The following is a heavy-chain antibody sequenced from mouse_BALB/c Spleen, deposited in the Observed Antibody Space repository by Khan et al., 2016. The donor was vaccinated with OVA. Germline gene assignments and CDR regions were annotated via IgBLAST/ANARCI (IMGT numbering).Heavy chain of an antibody. J-gene: IGHJ4*01. D-gene: IGHD2-10*02. Sequence: EVQLQESGGGLVQPGGSLKLSCATSGFTFSDYYMYWVRQTPEKRLEWVTYISNGGGSTYYPDTVKGRFTISRDNAKNTLYLQMSRLKSDDTATHYCARHGYGKGDAMDYWGQGTSVTVSS. CDR3: ARHGYGKGDAMDY. CDR1: GFTFSDYY. V-gene: IGHV5-12*02. CDR2: ISNGGGST.